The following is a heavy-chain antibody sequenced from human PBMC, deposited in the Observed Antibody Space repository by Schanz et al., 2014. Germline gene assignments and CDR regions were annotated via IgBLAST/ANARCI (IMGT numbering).Heavy chain of an antibody. CDR2: MNSKTGNT. J-gene: IGHJ4*02. CDR3: TKGRTFGR. D-gene: IGHD3-16*01. V-gene: IGHV1-8*02. CDR1: GYSFTDYA. Sequence: QVQLVQSGVEVKRPGASVRVSCKASGYSFTDYAIHWVRQAPGQGLEWMGWMNSKTGNTGYAQRIQGRVTMTSNTSITTAYLELSSLRSADTAVYYCTKGRTFGRWGQGTLVTVSS.